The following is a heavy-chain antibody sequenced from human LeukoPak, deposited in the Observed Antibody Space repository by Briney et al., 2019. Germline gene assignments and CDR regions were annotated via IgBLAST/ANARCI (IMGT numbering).Heavy chain of an antibody. V-gene: IGHV4-31*03. CDR3: ASSYGSGSYSDY. CDR2: IYYSGST. D-gene: IGHD3-10*01. CDR1: GGSISSGGHY. J-gene: IGHJ4*02. Sequence: PSETLSLTCTVSGGSISSGGHYWSWIRQHPGKGLEWIGYIYYSGSTYYNPSLKSRVTISVDTSKNQFSLKLSSVTAADTAVYYCASSYGSGSYSDYWGQGTLVTVSS.